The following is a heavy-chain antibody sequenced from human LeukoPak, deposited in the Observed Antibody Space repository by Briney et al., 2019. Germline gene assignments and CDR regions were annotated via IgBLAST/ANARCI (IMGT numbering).Heavy chain of an antibody. CDR1: GFTFSSYV. J-gene: IGHJ4*02. Sequence: PGGSLRLSCAASGFTFSSYVMSWVRQASGKGVEWVSAISGSGGGTYYADSVKGRFNISRDNSKNTLYLQMNSLRAEDTAVYSCAKRDSRGYYYFDYWGQGTLVTVSS. CDR3: AKRDSRGYYYFDY. V-gene: IGHV3-23*01. D-gene: IGHD3-22*01. CDR2: ISGSGGGT.